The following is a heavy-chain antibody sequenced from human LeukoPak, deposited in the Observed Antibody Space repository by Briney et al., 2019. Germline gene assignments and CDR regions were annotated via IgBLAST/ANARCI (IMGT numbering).Heavy chain of an antibody. J-gene: IGHJ4*02. V-gene: IGHV3-7*05. CDR1: GFTFGDYA. D-gene: IGHD6-13*01. Sequence: GGSLRLSCTASGFTFGDYAMSWFRQAPGKGLEWVANIKQDGSEKYHVDSVKGRFTISRDNAKNSLYLQMNSLRAEDTAVYYCASRAGYTGSWSAFDYWGQGTLVTVSS. CDR2: IKQDGSEK. CDR3: ASRAGYTGSWSAFDY.